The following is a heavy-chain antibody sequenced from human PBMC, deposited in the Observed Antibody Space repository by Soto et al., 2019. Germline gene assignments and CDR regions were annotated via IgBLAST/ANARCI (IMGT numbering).Heavy chain of an antibody. CDR3: AAGGGLPRYY. CDR1: GGSISSGGYS. D-gene: IGHD5-12*01. V-gene: IGHV4-30-2*01. J-gene: IGHJ4*02. CDR2: IYHSGST. Sequence: QLQLQESGSGLVKPSQTLSLTCAVSGGSISSGGYSWSWIRQPPGKGLEWIGYIYHSGSTYYNPSHHSRVTLPVDRSKNQFSLKLSSVTAADTAVYYCAAGGGLPRYYWGQGTLVTVSS.